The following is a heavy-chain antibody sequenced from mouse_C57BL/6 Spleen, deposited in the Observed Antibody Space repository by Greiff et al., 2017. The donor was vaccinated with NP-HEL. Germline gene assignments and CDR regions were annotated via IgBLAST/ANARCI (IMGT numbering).Heavy chain of an antibody. D-gene: IGHD6-5*01. CDR1: GYAFSSSW. J-gene: IGHJ4*01. V-gene: IGHV1-82*01. Sequence: VKLQQSGPELVKPGASVKISCKASGYAFSSSWMNWVKQRPGKGLEWIGRIYPGDGDTNYNGKFKGKATLTADKSSSTAYMQLSSLTSEDSAVYFCAREEALYYYAMDYWGQGTSVTVSS. CDR3: AREEALYYYAMDY. CDR2: IYPGDGDT.